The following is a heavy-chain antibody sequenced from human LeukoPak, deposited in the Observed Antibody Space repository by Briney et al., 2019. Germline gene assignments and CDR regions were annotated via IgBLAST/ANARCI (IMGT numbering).Heavy chain of an antibody. V-gene: IGHV3-73*01. D-gene: IGHD3-10*01. CDR2: IRSKGNTYAT. J-gene: IGHJ6*02. CDR1: GFTFSGSA. CDR3: AKDLNGSGSYRIVNGLYYYYGMDV. Sequence: GGSLRLSCAASGFTFSGSAMHWVRQTSGKGLEWVGRIRSKGNTYATAYAASVKGRFTISRDDLKSTAYLQMNSLKTEDTAVYYCAKDLNGSGSYRIVNGLYYYYGMDVWGQGTTVTVSS.